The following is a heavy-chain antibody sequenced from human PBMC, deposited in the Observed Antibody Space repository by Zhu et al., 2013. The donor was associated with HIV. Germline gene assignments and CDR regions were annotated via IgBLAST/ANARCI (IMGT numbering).Heavy chain of an antibody. D-gene: IGHD6-13*01. J-gene: IGHJ4*02. CDR3: ARDSGIAADY. Sequence: VQSGHEVKRPGASMRVSCKASGYSFANHDVTWVRLIPGQGLEWMGIINPSGGSTSYAQKFQGRVTMTRDTSTSTVYMELSSLRSEDTAVYYCARDSGIAADYWGQGTLGHRLL. CDR2: INPSGGST. V-gene: IGHV1-46*01. CDR1: GYSFANHD.